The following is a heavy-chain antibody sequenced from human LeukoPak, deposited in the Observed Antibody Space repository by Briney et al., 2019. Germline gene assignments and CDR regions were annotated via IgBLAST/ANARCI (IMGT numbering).Heavy chain of an antibody. CDR2: TKEGGRVK. Sequence: GGPLRRSCAASAFTFSNFCLIRVRHAPGKGLQGVANTKEGGRVKSYVDSVRGRFTISRDNAKNSLYLQMNSLSAEETAVYYCARAPHSDHSREAGGEFDYGGQGTLVTVSS. CDR3: ARAPHSDHSREAGGEFDY. J-gene: IGHJ4*02. D-gene: IGHD2-21*01. CDR1: AFTFSNFC. V-gene: IGHV3-7*04.